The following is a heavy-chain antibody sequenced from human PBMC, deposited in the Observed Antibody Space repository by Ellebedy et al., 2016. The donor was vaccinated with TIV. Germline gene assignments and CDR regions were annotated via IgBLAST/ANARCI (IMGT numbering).Heavy chain of an antibody. Sequence: GGSLRLSCVGSGFTFSSYWMSWVRQAPGKGLEWVANINQGGSERHYVDSVKGRFTISRDNAKNSLYLEMNSLRAEDTAVYYCATDGSYGDYLSPAHAFEIWGQGTVVAVSS. CDR1: GFTFSSYW. CDR2: INQGGSER. CDR3: ATDGSYGDYLSPAHAFEI. D-gene: IGHD4-17*01. V-gene: IGHV3-7*01. J-gene: IGHJ3*02.